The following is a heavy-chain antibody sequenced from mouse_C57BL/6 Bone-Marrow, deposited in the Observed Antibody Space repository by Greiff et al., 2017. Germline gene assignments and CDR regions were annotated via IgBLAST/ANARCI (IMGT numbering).Heavy chain of an antibody. CDR2: IDPENGDT. CDR1: GFNIKDDY. D-gene: IGHD1-1*01. V-gene: IGHV14-4*01. CDR3: TTGVVDFDY. J-gene: IGHJ2*01. Sequence: VQLKESGAELVRPGASVKLSCTASGFNIKDDYMHWVKQRPEQGLEWIGWIDPENGDTEYASKFQGKATITADTSSNTAYLQLSSLTSEDTAVYYCTTGVVDFDYWGQGITLTVSS.